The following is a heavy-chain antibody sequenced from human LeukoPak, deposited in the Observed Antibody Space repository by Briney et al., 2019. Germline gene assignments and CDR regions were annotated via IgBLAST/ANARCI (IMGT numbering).Heavy chain of an antibody. J-gene: IGHJ4*02. Sequence: SETLSLTCAVSGGSIKSYYWSWIRQPPGKGVEWVGYTYYSGSTRYNPSLTSRVTISVDTSKNQFSLKLTSVTAADTAVYYCARGSGNYWQVSFDYWGQGTLVTVSS. CDR2: TYYSGST. D-gene: IGHD1-26*01. CDR3: ARGSGNYWQVSFDY. V-gene: IGHV4-59*08. CDR1: GGSIKSYY.